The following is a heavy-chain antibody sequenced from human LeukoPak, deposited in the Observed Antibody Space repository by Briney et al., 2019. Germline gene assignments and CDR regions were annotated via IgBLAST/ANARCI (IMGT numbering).Heavy chain of an antibody. J-gene: IGHJ3*02. D-gene: IGHD3-10*01. V-gene: IGHV3-21*01. CDR1: GFTFSSYS. CDR2: ISSSSSYI. Sequence: GGSLRLSCAASGFTFSSYSMNWVRQAPGKGLEWVSSISSSSSYIYYADSMKGRFTISRDNAKNSLYLQMSSLRAEDTAVYCCASYYYGSGGDAFDIWGQGTMVTVSS. CDR3: ASYYYGSGGDAFDI.